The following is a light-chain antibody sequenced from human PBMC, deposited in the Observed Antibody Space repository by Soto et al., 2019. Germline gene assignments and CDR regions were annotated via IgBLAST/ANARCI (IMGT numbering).Light chain of an antibody. CDR1: QSISSW. CDR3: QQAASFPIT. Sequence: DIQMTQSPSTLSASVGDRVTITCRASQSISSWLAWYQQKPGKAPKLLIYKASSLESGVPSRFSGSGSGTEFTLTISSLQPDDFATYYCQQAASFPITFGQGTRLEIK. V-gene: IGKV1-5*03. CDR2: KAS. J-gene: IGKJ5*01.